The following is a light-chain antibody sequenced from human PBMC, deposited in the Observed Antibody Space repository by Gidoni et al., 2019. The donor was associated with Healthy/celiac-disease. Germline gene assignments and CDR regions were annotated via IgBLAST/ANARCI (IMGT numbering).Light chain of an antibody. CDR3: QQYDNLPLT. J-gene: IGKJ4*01. CDR2: DAS. Sequence: DIKMTKSPSSLSASVGDRVTITCQASQAISNYLHWYQQKPGKAPKLLIYDASNLETGVPSRFSGSGSGTDFTFTISSLQPEDIATYYCQQYDNLPLTFGGGTKVEIK. V-gene: IGKV1-33*01. CDR1: QAISNY.